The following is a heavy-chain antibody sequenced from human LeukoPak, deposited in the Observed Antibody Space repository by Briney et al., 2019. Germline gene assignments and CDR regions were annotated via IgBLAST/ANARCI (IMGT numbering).Heavy chain of an antibody. Sequence: SETLSLTCAAYGGSFSGYYWGWIRQPPGKGLEWIGEINHRGSTNYNPSLKSRVTISVDTSKNQFSLKLSSVIAADTAVYYCARGTRGDYWGQGTLVTVSS. CDR3: ARGTRGDY. J-gene: IGHJ4*02. CDR2: INHRGST. D-gene: IGHD1-14*01. V-gene: IGHV4-34*01. CDR1: GGSFSGYY.